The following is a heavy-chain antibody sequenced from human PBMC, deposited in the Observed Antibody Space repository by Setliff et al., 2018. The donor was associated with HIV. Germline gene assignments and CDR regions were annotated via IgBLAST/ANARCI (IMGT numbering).Heavy chain of an antibody. D-gene: IGHD3-3*01. CDR1: GGSISSSTYY. J-gene: IGHJ6*03. V-gene: IGHV4-39*07. Sequence: PSETLSLTCTVSGGSISSSTYYWGWIRQPPGKGLEWIGEINHSGSTNYNPSLKSRVTISVDTSKNQFSLKLSSVTAADTAVYYCARAIFGIVYYYMDVWGKGTTVTVSS. CDR3: ARAIFGIVYYYMDV. CDR2: INHSGST.